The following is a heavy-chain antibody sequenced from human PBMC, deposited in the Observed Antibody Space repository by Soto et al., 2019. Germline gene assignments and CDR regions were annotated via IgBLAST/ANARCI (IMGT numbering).Heavy chain of an antibody. CDR2: ILHDETP. V-gene: IGHV3-23*01. D-gene: IGHD2-21*01. CDR1: GFTFSTYA. Sequence: PGGSLRLSCAASGFTFSTYAMTWVRQAPGRGLEWVSTILHDETPFYTDSVKGRFTISRGNVRGTLYLQMNGLRVEDAALYFCAKDLFPTSGQRFFFESWGQGSLVTV. CDR3: AKDLFPTSGQRFFFES. J-gene: IGHJ4*02.